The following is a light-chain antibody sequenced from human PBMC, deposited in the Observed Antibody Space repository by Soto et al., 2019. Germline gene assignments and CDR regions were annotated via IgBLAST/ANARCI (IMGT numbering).Light chain of an antibody. CDR2: GAS. Sequence: DIVMTQSPATLSVSPGERATLSCRASQSVSSNLAWYQQKPGQAPRLLIYGASSRATGIPDRFSGSGSGTEFTLTISSLQSEDFAVYYCQQYNDWPPEYTFGQGTKVDIK. J-gene: IGKJ2*01. CDR1: QSVSSN. CDR3: QQYNDWPPEYT. V-gene: IGKV3D-15*01.